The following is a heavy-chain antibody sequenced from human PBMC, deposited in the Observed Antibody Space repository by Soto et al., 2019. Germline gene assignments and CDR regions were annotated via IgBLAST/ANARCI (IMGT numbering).Heavy chain of an antibody. D-gene: IGHD6-6*01. CDR1: GDSISSSNW. CDR2: IYHTGNT. V-gene: IGHV4-4*02. CDR3: ARETTAARYGY. J-gene: IGHJ4*02. Sequence: SETLSLTCAVSGDSISSSNWWSWVRQPPGKGLEYIGEIYHTGNTNYNPSLKSRVTISMDKSKNQFSLKLSSVTAADTAVYYCARETTAARYGYWGQGTLVTVSS.